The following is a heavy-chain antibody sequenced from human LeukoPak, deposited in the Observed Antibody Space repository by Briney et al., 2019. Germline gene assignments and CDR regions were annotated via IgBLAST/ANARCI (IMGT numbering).Heavy chain of an antibody. V-gene: IGHV4-30-2*01. CDR1: GGSIGSGIYS. Sequence: SQTLSLTCSVSGGSIGSGIYSWSWIRQPPGKGLEWIGYIFHTGSTSYNPSLKSRVTISVDTSKNQFSLKLSSVTAADTAVYYCARYIARGTAADYWGQGTLVTVSS. J-gene: IGHJ4*02. CDR2: IFHTGST. D-gene: IGHD6-13*01. CDR3: ARYIARGTAADY.